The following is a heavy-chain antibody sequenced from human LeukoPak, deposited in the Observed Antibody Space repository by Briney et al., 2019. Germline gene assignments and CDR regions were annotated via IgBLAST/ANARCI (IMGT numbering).Heavy chain of an antibody. CDR1: GGSFSGYY. CDR3: ARGPTMGYYSYYTDG. V-gene: IGHV4-34*01. J-gene: IGHJ6*03. Sequence: SETLTLTCAVYGGSFSGYYWSWIRQPPGKGLEWIGEINHSGSTNYNPSLKSRATISVATSKNQFSLKMSSVAAADTAVYYWARGPTMGYYSYYTDGWGKGSTATLSS. D-gene: IGHD3-10*01. CDR2: INHSGST.